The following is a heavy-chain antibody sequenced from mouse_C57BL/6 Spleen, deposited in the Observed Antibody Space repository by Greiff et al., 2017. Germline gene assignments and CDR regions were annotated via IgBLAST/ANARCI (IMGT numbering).Heavy chain of an antibody. CDR1: GYTFTNYW. CDR3: AGWDGDFDY. CDR2: IYPGDGDT. Sequence: VQLKESGAELVRPGTSVKMSCKASGYTFTNYWIGWAKQRPGHGLEWIGDIYPGDGDTNYNGKFKGKATLTADKSSSTAYMQLSSLTSEDSAVYFCAGWDGDFDYWGQGTTLTVSS. D-gene: IGHD4-1*01. J-gene: IGHJ2*01. V-gene: IGHV1-63*01.